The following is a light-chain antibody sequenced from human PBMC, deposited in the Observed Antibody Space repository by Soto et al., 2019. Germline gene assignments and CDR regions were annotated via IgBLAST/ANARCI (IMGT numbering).Light chain of an antibody. V-gene: IGKV1-5*03. CDR2: EAS. J-gene: IGKJ4*01. CDR1: QRINSW. CDR3: QHFLTYPLT. Sequence: DIQMTQSPSTLSASVGDRVTITCRASQRINSWLAWYQQKPGKAPKLLIYEASILQSGVPLRFSGSGSVTEFTLTISGLQADDFATYYCQHFLTYPLTFGGGTKVDI.